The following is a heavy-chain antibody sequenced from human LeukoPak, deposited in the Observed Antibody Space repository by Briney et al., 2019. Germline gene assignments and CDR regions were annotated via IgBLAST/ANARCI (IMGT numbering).Heavy chain of an antibody. CDR3: ARLGRWVTTTTRYYYYGMDV. CDR1: GYRFTNYW. V-gene: IGHV5-51*01. CDR2: VFPGDSDT. Sequence: GESLKISCKGSGYRFTNYWIAWVRQMPGKGLDWMGIVFPGDSDTRYSPSFQGQVTISADKSINTAYLQWSSLKASDTAMYYCARLGRWVTTTTRYYYYGMDVWGQGTAVTVSS. D-gene: IGHD1-1*01. J-gene: IGHJ6*02.